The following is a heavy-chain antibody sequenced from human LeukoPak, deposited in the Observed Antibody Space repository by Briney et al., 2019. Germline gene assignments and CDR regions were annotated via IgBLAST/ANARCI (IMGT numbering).Heavy chain of an antibody. CDR1: GFTFSSYA. D-gene: IGHD3-10*01. Sequence: PRGSLRLSCAASGFTFSSYAMSWVRQAPGKGLEWVSSISDSADNTYYADSVKGRFTISRDNSKNTLFLQMNSLGAEDTAVYYCAKVYWYGSGSFIFDYWGQGTLVTVSS. V-gene: IGHV3-23*01. CDR2: ISDSADNT. CDR3: AKVYWYGSGSFIFDY. J-gene: IGHJ4*02.